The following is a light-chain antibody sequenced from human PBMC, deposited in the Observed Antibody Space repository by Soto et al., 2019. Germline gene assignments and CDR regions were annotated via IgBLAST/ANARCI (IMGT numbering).Light chain of an antibody. Sequence: DIQMTQSPSSLSASVGDRVTITCQASQDISNYLNWYQQKPGKAPKLLIYGASNLETGVPSRFRGSGSGTVLPVTISSLQPEDIATYYCEQDDNLPYTFGQGTKLEMK. CDR1: QDISNY. CDR3: EQDDNLPYT. CDR2: GAS. V-gene: IGKV1-33*01. J-gene: IGKJ2*01.